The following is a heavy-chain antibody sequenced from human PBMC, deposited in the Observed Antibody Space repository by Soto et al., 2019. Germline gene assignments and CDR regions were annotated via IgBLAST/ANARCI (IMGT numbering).Heavy chain of an antibody. CDR3: ARLRGNSDLFEDY. CDR2: IYYSGST. CDR1: GGSISSSSYY. V-gene: IGHV4-39*01. J-gene: IGHJ4*02. D-gene: IGHD3-3*01. Sequence: SETLSLTCTVSGGSISSSSYYWGWIRQPPGKGLEWIGSIYYSGSTYYNPSLKSRVTISVDTSKNQFSLKLSSVTAADTAVYYCARLRGNSDLFEDYWGQGTLVTVSS.